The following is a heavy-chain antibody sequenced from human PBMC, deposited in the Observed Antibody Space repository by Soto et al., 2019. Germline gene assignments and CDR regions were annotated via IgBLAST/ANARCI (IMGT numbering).Heavy chain of an antibody. D-gene: IGHD3-3*01. CDR1: GGSFSGYY. CDR3: ARAPRVLRFLEWPPNSYYYMDV. V-gene: IGHV4-34*01. J-gene: IGHJ6*03. Sequence: NPSETLSLTCAVYGGSFSGYYWSWIRQPPGKGLEWIGEINHSGSTNYNPSLKSRVTISVDTSKNQFSLKLSSVTAADTAVYYCARAPRVLRFLEWPPNSYYYMDVWGKGTTVTVSS. CDR2: INHSGST.